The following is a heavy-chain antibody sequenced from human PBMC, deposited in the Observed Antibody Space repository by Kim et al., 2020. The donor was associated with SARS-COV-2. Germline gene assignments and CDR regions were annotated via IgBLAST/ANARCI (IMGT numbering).Heavy chain of an antibody. V-gene: IGHV4-39*01. CDR1: GDSIISSSYY. CDR2: LYYSGST. Sequence: SETLSLTCTVSGDSIISSSYYWGWIRQPPGKGLEWIGSLYYSGSTFYNPSLKSRVTISVDTSKNQFSLRLSSVTAADTAVYYCARHGGPNWGSWGIASGWTPWGQGTLVTVSS. J-gene: IGHJ5*02. D-gene: IGHD7-27*01. CDR3: ARHGGPNWGSWGIASGWTP.